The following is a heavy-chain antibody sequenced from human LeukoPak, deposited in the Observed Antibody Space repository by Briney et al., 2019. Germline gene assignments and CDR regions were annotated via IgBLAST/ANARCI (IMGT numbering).Heavy chain of an antibody. D-gene: IGHD3-10*01. J-gene: IGHJ5*02. CDR2: IYYSGST. CDR3: ARDRGNYYGRGWFDP. CDR1: GGSISSSSYY. V-gene: IGHV4-39*07. Sequence: SETLSLTCTVSGGSISSSSYYWGWIRQPPGKGLEWIGSIYYSGSTYYNPSLKSRVTISVDTSKNQFSLKLSSVTAADTAVYYCARDRGNYYGRGWFDPWGQGTLVTVSS.